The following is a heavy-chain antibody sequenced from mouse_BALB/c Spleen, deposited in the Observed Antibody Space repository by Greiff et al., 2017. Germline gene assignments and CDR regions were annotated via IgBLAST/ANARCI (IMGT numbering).Heavy chain of an antibody. D-gene: IGHD2-1*01. CDR2: ISSGSSTI. J-gene: IGHJ2*01. CDR1: GFTFSSFG. Sequence: EVQLVESGGGLVQPGGSRKLSCAASGFTFSSFGMHWVRQAPEKGLEWVAYISSGSSTIYYADTVKGRFTISRDNPKNTLFLQMTSLRSEDTAMYYCARRVPEGNFLDYWGQGTTLTVSS. CDR3: ARRVPEGNFLDY. V-gene: IGHV5-17*02.